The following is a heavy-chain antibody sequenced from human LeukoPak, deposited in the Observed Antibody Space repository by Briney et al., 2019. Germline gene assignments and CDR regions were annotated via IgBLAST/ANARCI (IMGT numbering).Heavy chain of an antibody. Sequence: ASVKVSCKASGYIFTTYGISWVRQAPGQGLEWMGWISAYNGNTNYAQKLQGRVTMTTDTPTSTAYMDLRSLRSDDTAVYYCARDRDQYYDILTGYSGGGDYFDYWGQGTLVTVSS. J-gene: IGHJ4*02. V-gene: IGHV1-18*01. CDR1: GYIFTTYG. CDR2: ISAYNGNT. CDR3: ARDRDQYYDILTGYSGGGDYFDY. D-gene: IGHD3-9*01.